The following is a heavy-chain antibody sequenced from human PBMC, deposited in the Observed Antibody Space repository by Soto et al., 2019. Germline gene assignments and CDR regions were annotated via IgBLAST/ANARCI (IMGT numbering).Heavy chain of an antibody. J-gene: IGHJ4*02. V-gene: IGHV1-3*01. CDR1: GYTFTSYA. D-gene: IGHD3-10*01. Sequence: ASVKVSCKASGYTFTSYAMHWVRQAPGQRLEWMGWINAGNGNTKYSQKFQGRVTITRDTSASTAYMELSSLRSEDTAVYYCARDRVDYYGSGSHYSYFDYWGQGTLVTVSS. CDR2: INAGNGNT. CDR3: ARDRVDYYGSGSHYSYFDY.